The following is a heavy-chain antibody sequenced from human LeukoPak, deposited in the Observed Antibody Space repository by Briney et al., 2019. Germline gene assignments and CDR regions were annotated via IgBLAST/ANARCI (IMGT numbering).Heavy chain of an antibody. CDR1: GGSISSYY. CDR3: ARGYPRYYFDY. Sequence: SETLSLTCTVSGGSISSYYWSWIRQPPGKGLEWIGYIYYSGSTNYNPSLKSRVTISVDTSKNQFSLKLSSVTAADTAVYYCARGYPRYYFDYWGQGTLVTVSS. D-gene: IGHD2-2*02. J-gene: IGHJ4*02. V-gene: IGHV4-59*01. CDR2: IYYSGST.